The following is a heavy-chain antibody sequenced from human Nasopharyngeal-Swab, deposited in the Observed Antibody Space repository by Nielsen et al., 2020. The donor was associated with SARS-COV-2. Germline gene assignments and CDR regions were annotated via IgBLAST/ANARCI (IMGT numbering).Heavy chain of an antibody. CDR2: ISGSGGGST. CDR3: ASLASGCYCPYY. D-gene: IGHD1-26*01. J-gene: IGHJ4*02. Sequence: GGSLRLSCAASGFSFSSYAMSWVRQAPGKGLEWVSGISGSGGGSTYYADSVKGRFTISRDNSKNTLYLQMNSLRAEDTAVYYCASLASGCYCPYYWGQGTLVTVSS. V-gene: IGHV3-23*01. CDR1: GFSFSSYA.